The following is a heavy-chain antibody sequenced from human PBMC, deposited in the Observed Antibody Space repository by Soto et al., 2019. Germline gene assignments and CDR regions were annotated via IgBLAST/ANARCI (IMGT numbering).Heavy chain of an antibody. D-gene: IGHD3-22*01. CDR3: AKDLKEGRPTYYYDSSGYAY. CDR2: ISGSGGST. V-gene: IGHV3-23*01. CDR1: GFTFSSYA. J-gene: IGHJ4*02. Sequence: SLRLSCAASGFTFSSYAMSWVRQAPGKGLEWVSAISGSGGSTYYADSVKGRFTISRDNSKNTLYLQMNSLRAEDTAVYYCAKDLKEGRPTYYYDSSGYAYWGQGTLVTAPQ.